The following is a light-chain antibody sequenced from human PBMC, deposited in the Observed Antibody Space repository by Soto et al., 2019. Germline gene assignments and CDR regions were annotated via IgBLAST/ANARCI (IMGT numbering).Light chain of an antibody. CDR1: QSVASRN. V-gene: IGKV3-20*01. Sequence: EIVLTQSPGTLSLSPGERATLSCRASQSVASRNLAWYQQRSGQAPRLLIYGTSSRAIHTPDRLSGSGSGTDFTLTISDLEPEDFAVYFCQHFGNSLWTFGQGTKVDIK. J-gene: IGKJ1*01. CDR2: GTS. CDR3: QHFGNSLWT.